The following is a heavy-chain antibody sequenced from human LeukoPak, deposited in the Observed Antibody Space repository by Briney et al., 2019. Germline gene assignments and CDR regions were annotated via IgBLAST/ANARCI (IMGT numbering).Heavy chain of an antibody. Sequence: GESLKISCKGSGYTFTNYLIGWGRQMPGKGLEGMGIIYPGDSSIRYSPCFQGQGTISADTTITTAYVQWRSLQASDTAVYYCARQESGVYGMDVWGQGTTVTVSS. CDR2: IYPGDSSI. CDR1: GYTFTNYL. J-gene: IGHJ6*02. V-gene: IGHV5-51*01. CDR3: ARQESGVYGMDV.